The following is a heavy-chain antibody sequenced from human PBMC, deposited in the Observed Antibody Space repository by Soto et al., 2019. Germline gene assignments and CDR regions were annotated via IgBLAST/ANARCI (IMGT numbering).Heavy chain of an antibody. CDR1: GFTLSDHY. Sequence: VVSLRLSCAASGFTLSDHYMAWFRQTPERGLEWLAYISHRSLTIYHARSVKDRFTISRDDATDSLYLQLNSLRVEDTAVYFCARGGGSSPFDYWGQGTVVTVSS. J-gene: IGHJ4*02. V-gene: IGHV3-11*01. CDR3: ARGGGSSPFDY. D-gene: IGHD6-6*01. CDR2: ISHRSLTI.